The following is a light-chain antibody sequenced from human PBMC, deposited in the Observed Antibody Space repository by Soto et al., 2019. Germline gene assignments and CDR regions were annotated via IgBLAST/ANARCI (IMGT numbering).Light chain of an antibody. Sequence: DVVMTQSPLSLPVTLGQPASISCRSSQSLVYSDGIAYLNWFHQRPGQSPRRLIYRASNPDARVPDTFSGSGSGTDFTLKISRVEAEDVGVYYCMQGTHWPPTFGPGTKVEIK. J-gene: IGKJ1*01. CDR1: QSLVYSDGIAY. CDR2: RAS. CDR3: MQGTHWPPT. V-gene: IGKV2-30*01.